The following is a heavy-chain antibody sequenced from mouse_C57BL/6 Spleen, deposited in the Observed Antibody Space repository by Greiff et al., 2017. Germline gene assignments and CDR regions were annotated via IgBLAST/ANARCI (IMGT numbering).Heavy chain of an antibody. CDR1: GFTFSSYA. J-gene: IGHJ3*01. CDR3: ARSYDGYLLFAY. CDR2: ISDGGSNT. D-gene: IGHD2-3*01. Sequence: EVQGVESGGGLVKPGGSLKLSCAASGFTFSSYAMSWVRQTPEKRLEWVANISDGGSNTYYSDNLKGRFTISKDNAYNNLYLQMSQLTSEDTAVYYCARSYDGYLLFAYWGQGTLVTVSA. V-gene: IGHV5-4*01.